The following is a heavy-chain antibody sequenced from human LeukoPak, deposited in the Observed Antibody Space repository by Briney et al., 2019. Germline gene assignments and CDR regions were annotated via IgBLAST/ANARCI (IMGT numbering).Heavy chain of an antibody. J-gene: IGHJ6*03. CDR1: GGTFSSYA. D-gene: IGHD3-10*01. V-gene: IGHV1-69*05. Sequence: GSSVKVSCKASGGTFSSYAISWVRQAPGQGLEWMGRIIPIFGTANYAQKFQGRVTITTDESTSTAYMELSSLRSEDTAVYYCARHRPGGGPWPPDYYYYMDVWGKGTTITVSS. CDR2: IIPIFGTA. CDR3: ARHRPGGGPWPPDYYYYMDV.